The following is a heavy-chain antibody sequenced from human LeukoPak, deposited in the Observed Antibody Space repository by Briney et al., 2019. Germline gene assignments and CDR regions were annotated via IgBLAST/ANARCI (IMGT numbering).Heavy chain of an antibody. CDR1: GGSISSGGYY. J-gene: IGHJ5*02. CDR2: IYYSGST. Sequence: SETLSLTCTVSGGSISSGGYYWSWIRQHPGKGLEWIGYIYYSGSTYYNPSLKSRVTISVDTSKNQFSLKLSSVTAADTAVHYCARAGVYGPIAWGQGTLVTVSS. CDR3: ARAGVYGPIA. D-gene: IGHD1-14*01. V-gene: IGHV4-31*03.